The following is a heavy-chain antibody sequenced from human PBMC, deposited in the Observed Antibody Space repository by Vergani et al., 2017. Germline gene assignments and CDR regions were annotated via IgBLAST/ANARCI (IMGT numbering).Heavy chain of an antibody. V-gene: IGHV4-61*02. CDR1: GGSISSGSYY. Sequence: QVQLQESGPGLVKPSQTLSLTCTVSGGSISSGSYYWSWIRQPAGKGLEWIGRIYTSGSTNYNPSLKSRVTISVDTSKYQFSLKLSSVTAADTAVYYCARDRYSSNPYYYYYMDVWGKGTTVTVSS. CDR3: ARDRYSSNPYYYYYMDV. D-gene: IGHD6-19*01. CDR2: IYTSGST. J-gene: IGHJ6*03.